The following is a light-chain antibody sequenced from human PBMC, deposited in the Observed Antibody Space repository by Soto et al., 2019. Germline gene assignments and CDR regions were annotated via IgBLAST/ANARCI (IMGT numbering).Light chain of an antibody. V-gene: IGKV3-15*01. CDR3: QQYNNWPCT. J-gene: IGKJ1*01. CDR2: GAS. Sequence: EIVMSQSPATLSVYPGERATLSCRASQSVSSNLSWYQQKPGQAPRLLIYGASTRATGIPARFSGSGSGTEFTLTISSLQSEDFAVYYCQQYNNWPCTFGQGTKLDIK. CDR1: QSVSSN.